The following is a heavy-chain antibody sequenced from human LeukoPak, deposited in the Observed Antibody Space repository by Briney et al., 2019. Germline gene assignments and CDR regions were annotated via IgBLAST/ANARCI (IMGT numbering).Heavy chain of an antibody. V-gene: IGHV3-73*01. Sequence: GGSLKLSCAASGFTFSGSAMHWVRQASGKGLEWVGRIRSNANSYATAYAASVKGRFTISRDDSKNTAYLQMNSLKTEDTAVYYCTRGLLEDYYYYGMDVWGKGTTVTVSS. CDR3: TRGLLEDYYYYGMDV. CDR2: IRSNANSYAT. J-gene: IGHJ6*04. CDR1: GFTFSGSA.